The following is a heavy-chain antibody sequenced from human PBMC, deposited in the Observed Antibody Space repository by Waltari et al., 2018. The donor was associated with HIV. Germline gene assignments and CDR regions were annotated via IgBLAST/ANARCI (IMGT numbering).Heavy chain of an antibody. Sequence: QVHVVESGGAVVQPGGSLRLPCTASGVNLNIYEIHWVCKAPGRGLEWVAGGRYDGSHGYYGDAVKGRFTISRDNSKNAIFVEMTVLRLEDTANYHCAKDGAPGRDAVFDTWGQGTLVTV. V-gene: IGHV3-33*03. D-gene: IGHD1-26*01. J-gene: IGHJ4*03. CDR1: GVNLNIYE. CDR3: AKDGAPGRDAVFDT. CDR2: GRYDGSHG.